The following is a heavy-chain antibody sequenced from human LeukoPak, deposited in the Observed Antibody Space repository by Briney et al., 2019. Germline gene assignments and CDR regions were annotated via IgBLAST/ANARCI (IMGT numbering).Heavy chain of an antibody. Sequence: PSETLSLTCTVSGGSISRSTDYWGWVRQPPGKGLEWIGVIYYSASPYYNPSLKSRVTISVDTSKNQFSLKLSSVTATDTAVYYCARQGLYYVAAPLYYWGQGTLVTVSS. V-gene: IGHV4-39*01. CDR1: GGSISRSTDY. CDR3: ARQGLYYVAAPLYY. J-gene: IGHJ4*02. D-gene: IGHD3-10*02. CDR2: IYYSASP.